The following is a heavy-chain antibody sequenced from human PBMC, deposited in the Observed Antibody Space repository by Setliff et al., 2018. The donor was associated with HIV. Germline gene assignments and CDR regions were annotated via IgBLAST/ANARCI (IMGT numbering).Heavy chain of an antibody. CDR3: ARARGYSYGGFDYYGMDV. Sequence: ASVKVSCKASGYTSTTYDIHWVRQAPGQGLEWMGWINPNSGGTKYAQKFQGWVTMTRDTSISTAYMELSRLRSDDTAVYYCARARGYSYGGFDYYGMDVWGQGTTVTVSS. CDR2: INPNSGGT. CDR1: GYTSTTYD. J-gene: IGHJ6*02. D-gene: IGHD5-18*01. V-gene: IGHV1-2*04.